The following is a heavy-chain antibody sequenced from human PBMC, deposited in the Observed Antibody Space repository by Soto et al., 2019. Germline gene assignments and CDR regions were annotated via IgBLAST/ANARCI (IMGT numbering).Heavy chain of an antibody. Sequence: PGGSLRLSCAASGFTFSNAWMSWVRQAPGKGLEWVGRIKSKTDGGTTDYAAPVKGRFTISRDDSKNTLYLQMNSLKTEDPAVYYCTAQALTYGSGSYLNWFDPWGQGTLVTVPS. D-gene: IGHD3-10*01. V-gene: IGHV3-15*01. CDR2: IKSKTDGGTT. CDR3: TAQALTYGSGSYLNWFDP. CDR1: GFTFSNAW. J-gene: IGHJ5*02.